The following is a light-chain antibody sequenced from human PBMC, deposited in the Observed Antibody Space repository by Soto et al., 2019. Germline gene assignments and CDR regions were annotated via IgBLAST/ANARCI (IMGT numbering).Light chain of an antibody. CDR3: SSYTSSSTLLYV. Sequence: QSALTQPASVSGSPGQSITISCTGTSSDVGGYNYVSWYQQHPGKAPKLMIYDVSNRPSGVSNRFSGFKSGNTASPTISGLQAEDEADYYCSSYTSSSTLLYVFGTGTKLTVL. J-gene: IGLJ1*01. V-gene: IGLV2-14*01. CDR2: DVS. CDR1: SSDVGGYNY.